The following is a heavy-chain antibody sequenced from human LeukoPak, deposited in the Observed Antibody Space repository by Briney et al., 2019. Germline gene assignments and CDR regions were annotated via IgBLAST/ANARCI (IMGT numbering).Heavy chain of an antibody. J-gene: IGHJ4*02. CDR3: ARRLQQLVNYFDY. CDR2: IYYNGST. D-gene: IGHD6-13*01. CDR1: GGSISSSSYY. Sequence: SETLSLTCTVSGGSISSSSYYWGWIRQPPGKGLEWIGSIYYNGSTYYNPSLKSRVTISVDTSKNQFSLKLSSVTAADTAVYYCARRLQQLVNYFDYWGQGTLVTVSS. V-gene: IGHV4-39*01.